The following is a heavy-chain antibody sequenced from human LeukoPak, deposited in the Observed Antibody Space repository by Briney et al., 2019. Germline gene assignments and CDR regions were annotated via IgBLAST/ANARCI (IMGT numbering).Heavy chain of an antibody. Sequence: PGGSLRLSCAASGFTFSSYSMNWVRQAPGKGLEWVSSISSSSSYIYYADSVKGRFTISRDNAKNSLYLQMNSLRAEDKAVYYCARSEGYGDYAESYFDYWGQGTLVTVSS. D-gene: IGHD4-17*01. CDR3: ARSEGYGDYAESYFDY. CDR1: GFTFSSYS. J-gene: IGHJ4*02. V-gene: IGHV3-21*01. CDR2: ISSSSSYI.